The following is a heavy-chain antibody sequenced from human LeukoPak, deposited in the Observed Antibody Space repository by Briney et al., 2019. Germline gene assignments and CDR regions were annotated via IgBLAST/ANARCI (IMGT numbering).Heavy chain of an antibody. V-gene: IGHV3-7*01. CDR2: IKQDGSEK. CDR1: GFTFSSYW. CDR3: ARGHVPGSTRHWDF. Sequence: GGSLRLSCAASGFTFSSYWMSWVRQAPGKGLEWVANIKQDGSEKYYVDSVKGRFTISRDNAKNSLYLQMSSLRVEDTAVYFCARGHVPGSTRHWDFWGQGTLVTVSS. D-gene: IGHD3-10*01. J-gene: IGHJ4*02.